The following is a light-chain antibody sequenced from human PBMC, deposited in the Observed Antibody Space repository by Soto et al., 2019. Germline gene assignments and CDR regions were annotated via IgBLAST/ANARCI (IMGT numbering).Light chain of an antibody. CDR3: QQRSNWPSIT. Sequence: DIQMPKSPSSLSASVGARVTITCRASQSINTYLNWYQQRPGKAPKLLIYKASSLESGVPSRFSGSGSGTEFTLTIRSLQPDDFAVYHCQQRSNWPSITFGQGTRLEIK. J-gene: IGKJ5*01. CDR2: KAS. V-gene: IGKV1-5*03. CDR1: QSINTY.